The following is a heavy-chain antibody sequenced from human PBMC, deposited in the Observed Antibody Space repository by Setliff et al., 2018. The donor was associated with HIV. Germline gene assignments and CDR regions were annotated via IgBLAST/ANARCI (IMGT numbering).Heavy chain of an antibody. J-gene: IGHJ3*01. V-gene: IGHV4-4*09. CDR3: ARLCSNGVCRPVGDHVFDV. Sequence: KTSETLSLTCTVSGGSISSYYWSWIRQPPGKGLEWIGDIDSNGRPNYNTSLNSRLTVSADPSKNQISMNLSSVTAADTAIYYCARLCSNGVCRPVGDHVFDVWGQGTMVTVSS. D-gene: IGHD2-8*01. CDR1: GGSISSYY. CDR2: IDSNGRP.